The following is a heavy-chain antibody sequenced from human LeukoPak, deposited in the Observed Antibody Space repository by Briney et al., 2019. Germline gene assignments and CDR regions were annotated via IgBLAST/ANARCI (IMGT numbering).Heavy chain of an antibody. Sequence: SETLSLTCTVSGGSISSGGYYWSWIRQHPGKGLEWIGYIYYSGSTSYNPSLKSRVTISVDTSKNQFSLKLSSVTAADTAVYYCARRSPHLGNDAFDIWGQGTMVTVSS. CDR3: ARRSPHLGNDAFDI. CDR1: GGSISSGGYY. CDR2: IYYSGST. J-gene: IGHJ3*02. V-gene: IGHV4-31*03. D-gene: IGHD1-1*01.